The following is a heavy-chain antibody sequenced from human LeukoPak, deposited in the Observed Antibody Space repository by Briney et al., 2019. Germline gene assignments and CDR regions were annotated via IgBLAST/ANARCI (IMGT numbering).Heavy chain of an antibody. D-gene: IGHD1-26*01. V-gene: IGHV3-15*07. CDR2: IKSKTDGGTT. Sequence: GALQLSWAASGFTFKNAWMNWVRQGPGKGLEWVGRIKSKTDGGTTDYAAPVKGRFTISRDDSKNTLYLQMNSLKTEDTAVYYCTTEPYPTLVGAINYWGQGTLVTVSS. J-gene: IGHJ4*02. CDR1: GFTFKNAW. CDR3: TTEPYPTLVGAINY.